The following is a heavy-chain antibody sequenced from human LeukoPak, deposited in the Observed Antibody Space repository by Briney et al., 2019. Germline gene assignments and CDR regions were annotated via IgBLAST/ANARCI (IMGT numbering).Heavy chain of an antibody. D-gene: IGHD5-18*01. Sequence: PGGSLRLSCAASGFTFSSYAMHWVRQAPGKGLERVAVISYDGSNKYYADSVKGRFTISRDNSKNTLYLQMNSLRAEDTAVYYCARVAYSYGYYDYWGQGTLVTVSS. CDR3: ARVAYSYGYYDY. V-gene: IGHV3-30-3*01. CDR1: GFTFSSYA. CDR2: ISYDGSNK. J-gene: IGHJ4*02.